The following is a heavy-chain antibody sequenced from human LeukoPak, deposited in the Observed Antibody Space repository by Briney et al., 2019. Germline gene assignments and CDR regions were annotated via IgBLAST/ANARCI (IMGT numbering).Heavy chain of an antibody. CDR1: GFTFDDYA. V-gene: IGHV3-9*03. CDR3: AKDMGYSSTGAFDI. D-gene: IGHD6-19*01. CDR2: ISWNSGRT. Sequence: GGSLRLSCTASGFTFDDYAMHWVRQVPGKGLEWVSGISWNSGRTDYADAVKGRFTISRDNAKNSLYLQMNSVRAEDMALYHCAKDMGYSSTGAFDIWGQGRMVSVSS. J-gene: IGHJ3*02.